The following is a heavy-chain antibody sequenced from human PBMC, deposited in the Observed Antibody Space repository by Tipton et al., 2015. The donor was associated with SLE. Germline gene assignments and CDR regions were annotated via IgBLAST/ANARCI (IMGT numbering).Heavy chain of an antibody. Sequence: RSLRLSCAASGFTFSTYVMHWVRQAPGRGLEWVAVIWYDGSNKYYADSVKGRFTISRDNSKNTLYLQMNSLRAEDTAVYYCARRALTWAYYYYMDVWGKGTTVTVSS. CDR3: ARRALTWAYYYYMDV. CDR2: IWYDGSNK. D-gene: IGHD1-14*01. V-gene: IGHV3-33*08. J-gene: IGHJ6*03. CDR1: GFTFSTYV.